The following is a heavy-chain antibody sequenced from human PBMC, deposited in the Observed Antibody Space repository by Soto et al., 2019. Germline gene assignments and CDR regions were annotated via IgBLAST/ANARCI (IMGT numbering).Heavy chain of an antibody. J-gene: IGHJ4*02. CDR1: GYTFISYY. V-gene: IGHV1-46*01. CDR2: INPSGGGT. Sequence: QVQLVQSGAEVKKPGASVKVSCKASGYTFISYYMHWVRQAPGQGLEWMGMINPSGGGTYFAQKFQGRVTMTRDTSTSTVYMELSSLRSEDTAVYYCARGPSLGYSYGAGLGDYWGQGTLVTVSS. CDR3: ARGPSLGYSYGAGLGDY. D-gene: IGHD5-18*01.